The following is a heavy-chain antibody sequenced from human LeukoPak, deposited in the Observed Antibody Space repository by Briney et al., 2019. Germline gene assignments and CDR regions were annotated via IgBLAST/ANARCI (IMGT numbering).Heavy chain of an antibody. D-gene: IGHD1-26*01. Sequence: NPGGSLRLSCAASGFTFSSYSMNWVRQAPGKGLVWVSSISSTSTYIYYADSLKGRFTISRDNAENSLYLQMDSLRAEDTAVYYCARSGSDFDYWGQGTLVTVSS. J-gene: IGHJ4*02. V-gene: IGHV3-21*01. CDR2: ISSTSTYI. CDR3: ARSGSDFDY. CDR1: GFTFSSYS.